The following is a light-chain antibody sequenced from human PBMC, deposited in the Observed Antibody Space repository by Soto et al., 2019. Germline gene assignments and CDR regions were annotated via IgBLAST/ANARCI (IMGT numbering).Light chain of an antibody. J-gene: IGKJ1*01. CDR2: GVS. V-gene: IGKV3D-20*02. Sequence: EIVLTQSPGTLSLSPGERATVSCRASQSVSSSYLAWYQQKPGQAPRLLIHGVSTRATGVPARFSGSGSGTDFSLTISSLEPEDFAVYYCQQRSHWPRTFGQGTKVDTK. CDR1: QSVSSSY. CDR3: QQRSHWPRT.